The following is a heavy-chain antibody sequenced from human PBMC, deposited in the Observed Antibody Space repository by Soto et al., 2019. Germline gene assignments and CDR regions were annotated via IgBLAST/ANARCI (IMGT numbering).Heavy chain of an antibody. CDR2: FSSSGAYI. CDR3: ARSYGRRQVGRYDYGLDV. Sequence: QVQLVESGGGLVEPGGSLRLSCTGSGFALTDNYMTWIRQAPGKGLEWVSYFSSSGAYINYADSVKGRFTISWDNAYNTLYLPMDSLRAEDTAVYFCARSYGRRQVGRYDYGLDVWGKGTTVTVSS. D-gene: IGHD4-17*01. CDR1: GFALTDNY. V-gene: IGHV3-11*04. J-gene: IGHJ6*04.